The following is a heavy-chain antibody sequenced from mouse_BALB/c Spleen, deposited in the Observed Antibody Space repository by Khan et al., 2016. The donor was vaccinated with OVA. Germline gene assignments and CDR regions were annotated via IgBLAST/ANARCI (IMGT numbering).Heavy chain of an antibody. CDR3: ARNREPDYFDY. V-gene: IGHV2-9*02. J-gene: IGHJ2*01. Sequence: VQLQQSGPGLVAPSQSLSITCTVSGFSLTSHGVHWVRQPPGKGLEWLGVICAGGSTNYNSAIMSRLSISKDSSKSQVFLKMNSLQTDDTAMYYCARNREPDYFDYWGQGTTLTVSS. CDR1: GFSLTSHG. CDR2: ICAGGST.